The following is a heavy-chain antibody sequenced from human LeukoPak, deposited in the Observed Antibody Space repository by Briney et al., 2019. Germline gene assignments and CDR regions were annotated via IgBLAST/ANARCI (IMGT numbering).Heavy chain of an antibody. CDR1: GGSFSGYY. D-gene: IGHD6-13*01. J-gene: IGHJ6*02. V-gene: IGHV4-34*01. Sequence: SETLSLTCAVYGGSFSGYYWSWIRQPPGKGLEWIGEINHSGSTNYNPSLKSRVTISVDTSKNQFSLKLSSVTAADTAVYYCARVRQLVLHYYYGMDVWGQGTTVTVSS. CDR3: ARVRQLVLHYYYGMDV. CDR2: INHSGST.